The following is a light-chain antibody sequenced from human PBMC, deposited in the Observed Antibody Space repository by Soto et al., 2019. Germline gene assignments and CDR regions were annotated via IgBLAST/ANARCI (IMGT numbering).Light chain of an antibody. CDR1: YNL. Sequence: QSALTQPASVSGSPGQSITISCSGTYNLVSWYQQHPGKAPKLMIFEVNKRPSGVSYRFSGSKSGNTASLTISGLQAEDEADYYCSSYTSSIPYVFGTGTQLTVL. CDR2: EVN. J-gene: IGLJ1*01. V-gene: IGLV2-14*02. CDR3: SSYTSSIPYV.